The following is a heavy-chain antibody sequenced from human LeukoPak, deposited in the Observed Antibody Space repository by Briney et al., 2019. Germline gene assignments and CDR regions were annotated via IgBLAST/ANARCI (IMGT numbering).Heavy chain of an antibody. Sequence: ASVKVSRKASGYTFTDYYIHWVRQAPGQGLEWMGWINPNTAGTNYEQKFQGRVTMTRDTSISTVYMELSSLRADDTAVYYCARRGSGYYFFDYWGQGTLVTVSS. CDR1: GYTFTDYY. V-gene: IGHV1-2*02. D-gene: IGHD3-22*01. CDR3: ARRGSGYYFFDY. J-gene: IGHJ4*02. CDR2: INPNTAGT.